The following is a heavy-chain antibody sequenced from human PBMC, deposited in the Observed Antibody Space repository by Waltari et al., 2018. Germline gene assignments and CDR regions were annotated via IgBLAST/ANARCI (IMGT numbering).Heavy chain of an antibody. CDR3: ARLSDGEGLVRRGFDY. D-gene: IGHD2-8*01. CDR1: GGTVGSSGYY. J-gene: IGHJ4*02. Sequence: QLQLQESGPGQVRPSEALSLTCSVPGGTVGSSGYYWAWLRQPPGKGLEWIGTTYYNGRTFYNPSLKVRLTISVDTSKNQFSLKVHSVTAPDTAVYYCARLSDGEGLVRRGFDYWGQGTLVTVSS. CDR2: TYYNGRT. V-gene: IGHV4-39*01.